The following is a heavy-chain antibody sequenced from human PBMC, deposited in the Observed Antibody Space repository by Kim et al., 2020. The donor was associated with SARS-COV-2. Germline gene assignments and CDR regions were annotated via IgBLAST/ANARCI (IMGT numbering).Heavy chain of an antibody. Sequence: YAACAKGRITISRENAKNSLYLQMNNRRAGDTAVYYCARGGWFGELTIDYWGQGTLVTVSS. D-gene: IGHD3-10*01. V-gene: IGHV3-13*01. J-gene: IGHJ4*02. CDR3: ARGGWFGELTIDY.